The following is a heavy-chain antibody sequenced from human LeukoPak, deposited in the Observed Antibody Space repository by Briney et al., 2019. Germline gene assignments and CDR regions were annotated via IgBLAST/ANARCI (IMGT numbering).Heavy chain of an antibody. V-gene: IGHV4-39*01. CDR2: FYYGGST. CDR1: GDSISSSSHY. D-gene: IGHD5-18*01. CDR3: ASGGEQLWPYEPFSS. J-gene: IGHJ5*02. Sequence: SETLSLTCTVSGDSISSSSHYWGWIRQPPGKGLEWIGTFYYGGSTYHNPSLKSRVTISVDTSKNQFSLRLSSVTAADTALYYCASGGEQLWPYEPFSSWGQGTLVTVSS.